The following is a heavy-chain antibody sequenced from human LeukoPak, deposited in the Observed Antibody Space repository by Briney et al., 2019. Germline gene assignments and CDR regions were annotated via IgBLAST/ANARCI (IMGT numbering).Heavy chain of an antibody. D-gene: IGHD3-22*01. J-gene: IGHJ4*02. CDR2: IYYSGST. Sequence: SETLSLTCTVSGGSISSYYWSWIRQPPGKGPEWIGYIYYSGSTNYNPSLKSRVTISVDTSKNQFSLKLSSVTAADTAVYYCARHYYDSSGYGYYFDYWGQGTLVTVSS. V-gene: IGHV4-59*08. CDR3: ARHYYDSSGYGYYFDY. CDR1: GGSISSYY.